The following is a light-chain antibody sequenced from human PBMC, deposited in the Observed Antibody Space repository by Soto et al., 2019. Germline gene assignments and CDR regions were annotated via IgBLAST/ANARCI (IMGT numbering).Light chain of an antibody. CDR3: QQYDGSPPWT. V-gene: IGKV3-20*01. CDR2: GAS. CDR1: QSVSSTS. J-gene: IGKJ1*01. Sequence: EIVLTQSPGTLSFSPGERATLSCRASQSVSSTSLAWYQQKPGQAHRLLIYGASNRATGIPDRFSGSGSGTDFTLTISRLEPEDCAVYYCQQYDGSPPWTFGLGTKVEFK.